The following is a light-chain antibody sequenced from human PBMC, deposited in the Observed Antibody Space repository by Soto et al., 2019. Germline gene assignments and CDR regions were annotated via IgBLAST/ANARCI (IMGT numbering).Light chain of an antibody. CDR2: KAS. V-gene: IGKV1-5*03. CDR1: QTISSW. CDR3: QHYNIYSEA. Sequence: DIQMTQSPSTLSGSVGDRVTITCRASQTISSWLAWYQQKPGKAPTLLIYKASTLKSGVPSRFSGSGSGTEFTLTISSLQPDDFATYYCQHYNIYSEAFGQGTKVELK. J-gene: IGKJ1*01.